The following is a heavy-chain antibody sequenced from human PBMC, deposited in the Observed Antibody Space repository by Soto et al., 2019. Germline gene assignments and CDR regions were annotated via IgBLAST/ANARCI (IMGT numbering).Heavy chain of an antibody. V-gene: IGHV1-69*13. D-gene: IGHD3-22*01. J-gene: IGHJ6*02. Sequence: ASVKVSCKASGGTFSSYAISWVRQAPGQGLEWMGGIIPTFGTANYAQKFQGRVTITADESTSTAYMELSSLRSEDTAVYYCARWPRDYYDSSGYSPHYYYYGMDVWGQGTTVTVSS. CDR3: ARWPRDYYDSSGYSPHYYYYGMDV. CDR2: IIPTFGTA. CDR1: GGTFSSYA.